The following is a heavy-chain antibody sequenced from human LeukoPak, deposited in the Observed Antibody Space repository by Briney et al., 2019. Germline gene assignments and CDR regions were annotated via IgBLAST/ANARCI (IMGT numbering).Heavy chain of an antibody. Sequence: PGGSLRLSCAASGFTFDDYAMHWVRHAPGKGLEWVSGICWNSGSIGYADSVKGRFTISRDNAKNSLYLQMNSLRAEDTALYYCAKDIFTMVRGVVDYWGQGTLVTVSS. CDR3: AKDIFTMVRGVVDY. D-gene: IGHD3-10*01. CDR2: ICWNSGSI. CDR1: GFTFDDYA. V-gene: IGHV3-9*01. J-gene: IGHJ4*02.